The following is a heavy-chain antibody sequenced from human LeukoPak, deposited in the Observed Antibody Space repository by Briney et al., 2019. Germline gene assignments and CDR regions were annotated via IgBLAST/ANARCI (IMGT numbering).Heavy chain of an antibody. D-gene: IGHD1-1*01. J-gene: IGHJ4*02. CDR1: GFTVSSNY. CDR3: ARTGNPATGDY. Sequence: GGSLRLSCAASGFTVSSNYMSWVRQAPGKGLEWVSVIYSGGTTYYADSVKGRFTISRDNSKNTLYLQMNSLRAEDTAVYYCARTGNPATGDYWGQGTLVTVSS. CDR2: IYSGGTT. V-gene: IGHV3-53*01.